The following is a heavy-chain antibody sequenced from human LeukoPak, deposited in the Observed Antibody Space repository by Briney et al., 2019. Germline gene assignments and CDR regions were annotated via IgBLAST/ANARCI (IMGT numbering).Heavy chain of an antibody. Sequence: SQTLSLTCAIYGDSVFSNSSWNWIRQSPSRGLEWLGRTYYRSKWYNEYAVSVKSRITINPDTSKNQFSLQLNSVTPEDTAVYYCARDHGGLDYWGQGTVVTVSS. CDR1: GDSVFSNSS. CDR3: ARDHGGLDY. J-gene: IGHJ4*02. CDR2: TYYRSKWYN. V-gene: IGHV6-1*01.